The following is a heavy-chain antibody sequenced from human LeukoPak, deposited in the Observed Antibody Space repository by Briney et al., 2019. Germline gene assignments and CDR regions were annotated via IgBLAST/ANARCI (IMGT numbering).Heavy chain of an antibody. Sequence: SETLSLTCTVSGGSISSSSYYWGWIRQPPGKGLEWIGSIYYSGSTYYNPSLKSRVTISVDTSKIQFSLKLSSVTAADTAVYYCARISKNYYYDSSGVDAFDIWGQGTMVTVSS. CDR2: IYYSGST. CDR3: ARISKNYYYDSSGVDAFDI. J-gene: IGHJ3*02. CDR1: GGSISSSSYY. V-gene: IGHV4-39*01. D-gene: IGHD3-22*01.